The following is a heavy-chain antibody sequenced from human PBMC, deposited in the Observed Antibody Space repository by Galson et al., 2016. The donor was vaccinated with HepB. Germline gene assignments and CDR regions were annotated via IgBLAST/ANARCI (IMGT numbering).Heavy chain of an antibody. D-gene: IGHD6-19*01. Sequence: SLRLSCAVSGFSFSNYGMHWVRQAPGQGLEWVAVIRYDGSDEYYADSVKGRFTISRDNSKNTLYLQMNSLRAEDTAVYYCAKKGDSGWYSDFWGQGTLLTVSS. CDR2: IRYDGSDE. V-gene: IGHV3-33*06. CDR1: GFSFSNYG. J-gene: IGHJ4*02. CDR3: AKKGDSGWYSDF.